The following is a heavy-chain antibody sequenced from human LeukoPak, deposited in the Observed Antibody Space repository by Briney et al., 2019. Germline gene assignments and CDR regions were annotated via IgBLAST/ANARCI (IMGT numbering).Heavy chain of an antibody. Sequence: PGGSLRLSCAASGFTFSSYGMSWVRQAPGQGLEWVSAISGSGGSTYYADSVKGRFTISRDNSKNTLYLQMNSLRADDTAVYYCAKRYCSGGSCYRQPFDYWGQGTLVTVSS. CDR2: ISGSGGST. V-gene: IGHV3-23*01. J-gene: IGHJ4*02. CDR1: GFTFSSYG. D-gene: IGHD2-15*01. CDR3: AKRYCSGGSCYRQPFDY.